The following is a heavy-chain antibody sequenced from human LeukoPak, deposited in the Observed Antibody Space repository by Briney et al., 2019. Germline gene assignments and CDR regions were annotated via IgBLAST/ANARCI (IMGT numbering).Heavy chain of an antibody. Sequence: SETLSLTCTVSGYSISSGYYWGWIRQPPGKGLEWIGSIYHSGSTYYNPSLKSRVTISVDTSKNQFSLKLSSVTAADTAVYYCARRSGSEFDYWGQGTLVTVSS. J-gene: IGHJ4*02. CDR1: GYSISSGYY. D-gene: IGHD5-12*01. CDR3: ARRSGSEFDY. V-gene: IGHV4-38-2*02. CDR2: IYHSGST.